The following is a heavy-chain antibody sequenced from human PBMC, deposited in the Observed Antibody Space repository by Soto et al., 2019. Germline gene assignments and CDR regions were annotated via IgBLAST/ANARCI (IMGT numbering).Heavy chain of an antibody. J-gene: IGHJ2*01. CDR3: AREGVVGVVAGWYDCWYFDL. CDR2: IWYDGSNK. Sequence: PGGSLRLSCAASGFTFSSYGMHWVRQAPGKRLEWVAVIWYDGSNKYYADSVKGRFTISRDNSKNTLYLQMNSLRAEDTAVYYCAREGVVGVVAGWYDCWYFDLWGRGTLVTVSS. V-gene: IGHV3-33*01. D-gene: IGHD2-15*01. CDR1: GFTFSSYG.